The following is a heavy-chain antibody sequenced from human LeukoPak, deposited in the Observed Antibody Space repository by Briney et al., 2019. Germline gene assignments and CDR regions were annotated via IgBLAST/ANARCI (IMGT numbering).Heavy chain of an antibody. CDR1: GGSIITRSVY. D-gene: IGHD4-23*01. Sequence: KPSETLSLTCAVSGGSIITRSVYWGWVRQPQGKGLEWIGSIYYTGRTYYSPSLESRLSISMDTSKNQFSLRLTSVTAADTALYYCAFSGVNPDYSAYWGQGILVTVSS. CDR3: AFSGVNPDYSAY. V-gene: IGHV4-39*01. J-gene: IGHJ4*02. CDR2: IYYTGRT.